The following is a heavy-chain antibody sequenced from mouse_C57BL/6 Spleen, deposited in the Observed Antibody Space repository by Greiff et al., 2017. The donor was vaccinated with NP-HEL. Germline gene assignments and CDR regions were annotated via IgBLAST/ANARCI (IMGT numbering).Heavy chain of an antibody. J-gene: IGHJ4*01. CDR2: IYPGSGST. CDR1: GYTFTSYW. V-gene: IGHV1-55*01. Sequence: QVQLQQPGAELVRPGSSVKMSCKASGYTFTSYWITWVKQRPGQGLEWIGDIYPGSGSTNYNEKFKSKATLTVDTSSSTAYIQLSSLTSEDSAVYYCARCVYYAQGAMDYWGQGTSVTVSS. D-gene: IGHD1-1*02. CDR3: ARCVYYAQGAMDY.